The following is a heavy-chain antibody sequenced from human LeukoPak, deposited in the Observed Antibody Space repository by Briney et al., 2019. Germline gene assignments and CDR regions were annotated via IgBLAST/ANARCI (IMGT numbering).Heavy chain of an antibody. CDR3: ARVREWELFDY. V-gene: IGHV4-59*08. J-gene: IGHJ4*02. CDR2: ISYSASS. Sequence: SETLSLTCTVSGGSISNYYWSWIRQPPGKGLEWLGYISYSASSNYNPSLKSRVSISVDTSKNQFSLKLSSVTAADTAVYYCARVREWELFDYWGQGTLVTVSS. CDR1: GGSISNYY. D-gene: IGHD1-26*01.